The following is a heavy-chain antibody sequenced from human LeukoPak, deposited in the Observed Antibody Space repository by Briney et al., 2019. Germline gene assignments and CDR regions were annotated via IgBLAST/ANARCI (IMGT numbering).Heavy chain of an antibody. V-gene: IGHV1-69*13. CDR2: FIPIFGTA. CDR1: GGTFSSYA. J-gene: IGHJ4*01. Sequence: SVKVSCKTSGGTFSSYAISWVRQAPGQGLEWMGGFIPIFGTANYAQKFQGRVTITADESASTAYMELSSLRSEDTAVYYCARSSPWVPEQYYFDSWGHGTLVTVSS. D-gene: IGHD1-1*01. CDR3: ARSSPWVPEQYYFDS.